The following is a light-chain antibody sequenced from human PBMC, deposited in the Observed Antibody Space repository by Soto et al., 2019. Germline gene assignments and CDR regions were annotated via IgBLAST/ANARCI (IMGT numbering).Light chain of an antibody. Sequence: QSVLTQPPSVSVSPGQSVAISCTGTSSDVGNYNRVSWYQQPPGTAPKLMIYDVTNRPSGVPDRFSGSKSGNTASLTISGLQADDEADYYCSSYTSSSTYVFGTGTRSPS. V-gene: IGLV2-18*02. J-gene: IGLJ1*01. CDR3: SSYTSSSTYV. CDR2: DVT. CDR1: SSDVGNYNR.